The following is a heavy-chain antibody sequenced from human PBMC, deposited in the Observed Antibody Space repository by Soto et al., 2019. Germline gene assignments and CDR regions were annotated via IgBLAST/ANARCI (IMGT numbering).Heavy chain of an antibody. J-gene: IGHJ4*02. CDR3: ARDWDY. CDR2: ISYDGSNK. V-gene: IGHV3-30-3*01. Sequence: QVQLVESGGGVVQPGRSLRLSCAASGFTFSSYAMHWVRQAPGKGLEWVAVISYDGSNKYYADSVKGRFTISRDNSKNTLYLQINILRAEDTAVYYCARDWDYWGQGTLVTVSS. CDR1: GFTFSSYA.